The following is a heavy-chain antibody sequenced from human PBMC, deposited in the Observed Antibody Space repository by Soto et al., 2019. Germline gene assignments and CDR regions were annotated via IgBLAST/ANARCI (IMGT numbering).Heavy chain of an antibody. CDR1: GFTFSSYA. CDR2: ISGSGGST. D-gene: IGHD6-13*01. J-gene: IGHJ5*02. V-gene: IGHV3-23*01. CDR3: AKKRGIAASNWFDP. Sequence: PVGSLRLSCAASGFTFSSYAMSWVRQAPGKGLEWVSAISGSGGSTYYADSVKGRFTISRDNSKNTLYLQVNSLRAEDTAVYYCAKKRGIAASNWFDPWGQGTLVTVSS.